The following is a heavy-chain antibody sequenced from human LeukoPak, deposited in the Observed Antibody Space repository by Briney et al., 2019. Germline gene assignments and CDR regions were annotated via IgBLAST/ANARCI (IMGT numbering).Heavy chain of an antibody. CDR3: ARGRIVVVTFDY. D-gene: IGHD2-21*02. CDR2: TNHSGST. V-gene: IGHV4-34*01. Sequence: SETLSLTCAVYGGSFSGYYWSWIRQPPGKGLEWIGETNHSGSTNYNPSLKSRVTISVDTSKNQFSLKLSSVTAADTAVYYCARGRIVVVTFDYWGQGTLVTVSS. CDR1: GGSFSGYY. J-gene: IGHJ4*02.